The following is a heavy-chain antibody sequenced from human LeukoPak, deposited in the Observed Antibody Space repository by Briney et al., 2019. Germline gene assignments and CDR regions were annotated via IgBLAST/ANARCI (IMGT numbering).Heavy chain of an antibody. CDR2: ISYDGSNK. J-gene: IGHJ4*02. CDR1: GFTFSSYA. CDR3: ARERTLVVTATGHFDY. V-gene: IGHV3-30-3*01. Sequence: PGRSLRLSCAASGFTFSSYAMHWVRQAPGKGLEWVAVISYDGSNKYYADSVKGRFTISRDNSKNTLYLQMNSLRAEDTAVYHCARERTLVVTATGHFDYWGQGTLVTVSS. D-gene: IGHD2-21*02.